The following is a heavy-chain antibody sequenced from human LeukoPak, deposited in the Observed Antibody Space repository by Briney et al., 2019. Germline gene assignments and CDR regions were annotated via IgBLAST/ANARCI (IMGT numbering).Heavy chain of an antibody. J-gene: IGHJ4*02. D-gene: IGHD3-10*01. CDR3: GRDGAIGSGGYHFIHY. V-gene: IGHV6-1*01. CDR2: TFYRSKWYN. Sequence: SQTLSLTCGISGDSVSSNSGAWHWIRQSPSRGLEWLGRTFYRSKWYNEYAVSVKSRITVNPDTSKNQLSLHLNSVTSEDTAVYYCGRDGAIGSGGYHFIHYWGQGILVSVSS. CDR1: GDSVSSNSGA.